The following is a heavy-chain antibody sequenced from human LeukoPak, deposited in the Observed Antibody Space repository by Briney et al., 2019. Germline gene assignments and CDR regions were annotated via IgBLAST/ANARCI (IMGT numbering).Heavy chain of an antibody. Sequence: SETLSLTCAVYGGSFSGYYWSSIRQPPGKGLEWIGEINHSGSTNYNPSLKSRVTISVDTSKNQFSLKLSSVAAADTAVYYCARGRIADLDYWGQGTLVTVSS. V-gene: IGHV4-34*01. CDR1: GGSFSGYY. CDR2: INHSGST. CDR3: ARGRIADLDY. J-gene: IGHJ4*02. D-gene: IGHD6-13*01.